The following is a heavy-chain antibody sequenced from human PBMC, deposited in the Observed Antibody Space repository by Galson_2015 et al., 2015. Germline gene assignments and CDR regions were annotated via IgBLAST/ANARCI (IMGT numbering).Heavy chain of an antibody. CDR1: GGTFSSYA. V-gene: IGHV1-69*13. J-gene: IGHJ6*02. CDR2: IIPIFGTA. D-gene: IGHD6-19*01. Sequence: SVKVSCKASGGTFSSYAISWVRQAPGQGLEWMGGIIPIFGTANYAQKFQGRVTITADESTSTAYMELSSLRSEDTAVYYCAREDRGASSGWFGGYYYGMDVWGQGTPVTVSS. CDR3: AREDRGASSGWFGGYYYGMDV.